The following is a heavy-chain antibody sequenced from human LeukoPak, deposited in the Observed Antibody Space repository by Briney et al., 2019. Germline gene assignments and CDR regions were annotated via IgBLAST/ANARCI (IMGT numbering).Heavy chain of an antibody. CDR2: ISVSGADT. CDR3: ARDGGDSSGWLCNY. CDR1: GFTFTNYV. V-gene: IGHV3-23*01. D-gene: IGHD6-19*01. J-gene: IGHJ4*02. Sequence: GGSLRLSCAASGFTFTNYVMTWVRQAPGKGLEWLSGISVSGADTYYADSVKGRFTISRDNSKNTLYLQMNSLRAEDTAVYYCARDGGDSSGWLCNYWGQGTLVTVSS.